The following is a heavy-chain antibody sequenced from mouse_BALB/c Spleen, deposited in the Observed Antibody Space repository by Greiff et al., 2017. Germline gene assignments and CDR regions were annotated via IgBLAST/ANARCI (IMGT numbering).Heavy chain of an antibody. CDR2: ISSGGSYT. Sequence: EVQVVESGGGLVKPGGSLKLSCAASGFTFSSYAMSWVRQSPEKRLEWVAEISSGGSYTYYPDTVTGRFTISGDTAKNTLYLEMSSLRSEDTAMYYCAKAYYRYDEGFAYWGQGTLVTVSA. J-gene: IGHJ3*01. V-gene: IGHV5-9-4*01. CDR3: AKAYYRYDEGFAY. CDR1: GFTFSSYA. D-gene: IGHD2-14*01.